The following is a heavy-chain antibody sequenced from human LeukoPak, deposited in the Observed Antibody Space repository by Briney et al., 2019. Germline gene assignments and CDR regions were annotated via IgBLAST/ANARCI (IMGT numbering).Heavy chain of an antibody. CDR2: ISGSGGST. J-gene: IGHJ3*02. Sequence: GGSLRLSCAASGFTFSSYAMSWVRQAPGKGLEWVSAISGSGGSTYYADSVKGRFTISRDNSKNTLYLQMNSLRAEDTAAYYCAKVPVFSLTISEVVTDDAFDIWGQGTIVTVSS. CDR1: GFTFSSYA. CDR3: AKVPVFSLTISEVVTDDAFDI. D-gene: IGHD3-3*01. V-gene: IGHV3-23*01.